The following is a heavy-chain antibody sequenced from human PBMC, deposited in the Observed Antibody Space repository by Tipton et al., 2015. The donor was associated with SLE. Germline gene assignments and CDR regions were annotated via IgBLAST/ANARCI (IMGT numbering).Heavy chain of an antibody. CDR2: ISAYNGNT. V-gene: IGHV1-18*01. J-gene: IGHJ6*03. CDR3: ARDEVVVVPAATLYYYYYMDV. Sequence: QSGAEVKKPGASVKVSCKASGYTFTSYGISWVRQAPGQGLEWMGWISAYNGNTNYAQKLQGRVTMTTDTSTSTAYMELRSLRSDDTAVYYCARDEVVVVPAATLYYYYYMDVWGKGTTVTVSS. D-gene: IGHD2-2*01. CDR1: GYTFTSYG.